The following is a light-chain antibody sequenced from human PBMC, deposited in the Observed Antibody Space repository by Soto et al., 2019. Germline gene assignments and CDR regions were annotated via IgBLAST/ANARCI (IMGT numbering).Light chain of an antibody. J-gene: IGKJ1*01. CDR1: QSISSW. CDR2: KTS. V-gene: IGKV1-5*03. Sequence: DIQLTQSPSTLSASVGDRVTITCRACQSISSWLAWYQQKPGKAPKLLIHKTSNLENGVPSRFSGSGSGTEFTLTISSLQPDDFATYYCQYYNDYCWTFGQGTKVEIK. CDR3: QYYNDYCWT.